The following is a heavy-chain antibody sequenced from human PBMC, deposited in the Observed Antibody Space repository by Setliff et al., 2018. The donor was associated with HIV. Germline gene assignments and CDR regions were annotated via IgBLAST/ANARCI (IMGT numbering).Heavy chain of an antibody. CDR1: GFTFTSYW. J-gene: IGHJ4*02. V-gene: IGHV3-74*01. D-gene: IGHD3-16*01. CDR3: VRGPIHGGFDF. CDR2: ISNDETTT. Sequence: GGSLRLSCVASGFTFTSYWMHWVRQVPGKGPVWVSCISNDETTTNYADSVKGRFTVSRDNAKNTVYLQRNSLRAEDTAVYYCVRGPIHGGFDFWGQGALVTVSS.